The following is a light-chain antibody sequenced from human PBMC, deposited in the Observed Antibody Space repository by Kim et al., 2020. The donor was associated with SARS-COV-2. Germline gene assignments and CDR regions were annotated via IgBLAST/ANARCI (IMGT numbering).Light chain of an antibody. J-gene: IGLJ2*01. CDR3: CSYAGSYTYVV. Sequence: QSITISCTGTSSDVGGYNYVSWYQQLPDKAPKLMIYDVTKRPSGVPDRFSGSKSGNTASLTISGLQAEDEADYYCCSYAGSYTYVVFGGGTQLTVL. V-gene: IGLV2-11*01. CDR1: SSDVGGYNY. CDR2: DVT.